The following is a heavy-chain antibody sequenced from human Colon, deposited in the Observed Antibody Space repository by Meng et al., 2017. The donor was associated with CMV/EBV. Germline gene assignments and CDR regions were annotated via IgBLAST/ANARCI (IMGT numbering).Heavy chain of an antibody. D-gene: IGHD6-6*01. Sequence: GESLKISCAASGFTVSSNYMSWVRQAPGKGLEWVSVIYSGGSTYYADSVKGRFTISRDNSKNTLYLQMNSLRAEDTAVYYCARANRPIAARPQDYYYYGMDVWGQGTTVTVSS. J-gene: IGHJ6*02. V-gene: IGHV3-53*01. CDR3: ARANRPIAARPQDYYYYGMDV. CDR1: GFTVSSNY. CDR2: IYSGGST.